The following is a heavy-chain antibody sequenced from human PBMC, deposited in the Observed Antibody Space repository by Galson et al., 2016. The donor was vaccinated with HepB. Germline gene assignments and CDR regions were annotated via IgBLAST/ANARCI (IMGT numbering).Heavy chain of an antibody. D-gene: IGHD2-15*01. CDR3: ARGDRRYCSGGGCYPLQQHYHYNWFDP. Sequence: SLRLSCAASGFIFSSYDMHWVRQATGKGLEWVSAIGTAGDTYYPGSVKGRFTISRENAKNSLYLQMNSLRAGDTAVYYCARGDRRYCSGGGCYPLQQHYHYNWFDPWGQGTLVTVSS. CDR1: GFIFSSYD. J-gene: IGHJ5*02. V-gene: IGHV3-13*01. CDR2: IGTAGDT.